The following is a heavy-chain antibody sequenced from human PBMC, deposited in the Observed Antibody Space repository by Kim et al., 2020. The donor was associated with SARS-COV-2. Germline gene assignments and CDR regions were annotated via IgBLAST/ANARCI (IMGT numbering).Heavy chain of an antibody. CDR3: ASQGRGLARTYYYYGMDV. D-gene: IGHD4-17*01. V-gene: IGHV3-30*03. J-gene: IGHJ6*02. CDR2: ISYDGSNK. CDR1: GFTFSSYG. Sequence: GGSLRLSCAASGFTFSSYGMHWVRQAPGKGLEWVAVISYDGSNKYYADSVKGRFTISRDNSKNTLYLQMNSLRAEDTAVYYCASQGRGLARTYYYYGMDVWGQGTTVTVSS.